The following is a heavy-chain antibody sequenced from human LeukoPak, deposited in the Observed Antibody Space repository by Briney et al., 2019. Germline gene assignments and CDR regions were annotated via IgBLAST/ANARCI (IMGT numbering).Heavy chain of an antibody. CDR2: ISSNEYDT. D-gene: IGHD2-8*01. V-gene: IGHV3-64D*06. Sequence: QPGGSLRLSCAASGNSWMHWVRQAPGKGLEYVSSISSNEYDTYYADSVKGRFIISRDNSKNTLFLQMSSLRAEDTAVYYCVKDLNGTWSFDYWGQGTLVTVSS. CDR1: GNSW. CDR3: VKDLNGTWSFDY. J-gene: IGHJ4*02.